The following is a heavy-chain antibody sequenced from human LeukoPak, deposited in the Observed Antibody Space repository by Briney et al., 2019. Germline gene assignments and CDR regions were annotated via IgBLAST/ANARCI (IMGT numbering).Heavy chain of an antibody. CDR1: GGTFSSYA. D-gene: IGHD3-10*01. CDR2: IIPIFGTA. Sequence: ASVKVSCKASGGTFSSYAISWVRQAPGQGLEWMGGIIPIFGTANYAQKFQGRVTITADESTSTAYMELSSLRSEDTAVYYCARDRNYYGSGSYVDYWGQGTLVTVSS. V-gene: IGHV1-69*13. CDR3: ARDRNYYGSGSYVDY. J-gene: IGHJ4*02.